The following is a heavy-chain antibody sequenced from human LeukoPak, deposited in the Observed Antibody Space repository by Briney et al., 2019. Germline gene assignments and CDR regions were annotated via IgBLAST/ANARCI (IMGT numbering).Heavy chain of an antibody. CDR3: ARSGGDYDILTGYQFGGFDY. D-gene: IGHD3-9*01. J-gene: IGHJ4*02. Sequence: LGESLKISCKGSGYSFTNYWIAWVRQMPGKGPEWMGIIYPGDSDSRYSPSFQGQVTISADKSISTAYLQWSTLKASDTAMYYCARSGGDYDILTGYQFGGFDYWGQGTLVTVSS. CDR2: IYPGDSDS. V-gene: IGHV5-51*01. CDR1: GYSFTNYW.